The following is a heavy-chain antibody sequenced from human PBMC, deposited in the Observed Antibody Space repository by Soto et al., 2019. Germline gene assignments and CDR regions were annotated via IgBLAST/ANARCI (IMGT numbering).Heavy chain of an antibody. CDR3: ARASIELIAQGFDY. Sequence: EVQLVESGGGLVQPGGSLRLSCAASGFTFSDHYMDWVRQAPGKGLEWVGRTRNKANSYTTEYAASVKGRFTISRDDSKNSLYLQMNSLKTEDTAVYYCARASIELIAQGFDYWGQGTLVTVSS. CDR2: TRNKANSYTT. CDR1: GFTFSDHY. J-gene: IGHJ4*02. D-gene: IGHD3-16*01. V-gene: IGHV3-72*01.